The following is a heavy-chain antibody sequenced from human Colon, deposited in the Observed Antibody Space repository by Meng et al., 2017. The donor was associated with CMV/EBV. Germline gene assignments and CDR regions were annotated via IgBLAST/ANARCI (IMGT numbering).Heavy chain of an antibody. CDR3: ARDRYRYCSSTSCYYYGMDV. CDR1: GFTFSSYW. CDR2: IKQDGSEK. Sequence: GGSLRLSCAASGFTFSSYWMSWVRQAPGKGLEWVANIKQDGSEKYYVDSEKGRFTISRDNAKNSLYLQMNSLRAEDTAVYYCARDRYRYCSSTSCYYYGMDVWGQGTTVTVSS. J-gene: IGHJ6*02. D-gene: IGHD2-2*01. V-gene: IGHV3-7*01.